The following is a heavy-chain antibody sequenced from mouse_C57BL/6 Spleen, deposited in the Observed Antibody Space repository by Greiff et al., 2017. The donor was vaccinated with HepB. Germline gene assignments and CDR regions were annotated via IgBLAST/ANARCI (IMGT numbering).Heavy chain of an antibody. V-gene: IGHV5-9*01. J-gene: IGHJ4*01. CDR3: ARQGNYDYAMDY. CDR1: GFTFSSYT. Sequence: EVKLVESGGGLVKPGGSLKLSCAASGFTFSSYTMSWVRQTPEKRLEWVATISGGGGNTYYPDSVKGRFTISRDNAKNTLYLQRSSLRSEDTALYYCARQGNYDYAMDYWGQGTSVTVSS. D-gene: IGHD2-1*01. CDR2: ISGGGGNT.